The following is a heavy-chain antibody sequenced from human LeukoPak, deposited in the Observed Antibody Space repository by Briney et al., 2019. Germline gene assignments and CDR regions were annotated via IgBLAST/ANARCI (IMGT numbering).Heavy chain of an antibody. CDR1: GFIFDDYA. J-gene: IGHJ4*01. D-gene: IGHD4-17*01. Sequence: PGGSLRLSCAASGFIFDDYAMHWVRHAPGKGLEWVSGISWNSGKIVYADSVKGRFTISRDNARNSLYLQMNSLRAEDTALYYCAKDILPTVTLIDYWGHGTLVTVSS. V-gene: IGHV3-9*01. CDR3: AKDILPTVTLIDY. CDR2: ISWNSGKI.